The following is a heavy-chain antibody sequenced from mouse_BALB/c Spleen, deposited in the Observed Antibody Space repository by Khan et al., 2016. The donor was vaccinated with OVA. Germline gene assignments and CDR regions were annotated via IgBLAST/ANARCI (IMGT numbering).Heavy chain of an antibody. V-gene: IGHV1-77*01. CDR1: GYIFTDYN. J-gene: IGHJ3*01. CDR3: TREWAAGCHY. D-gene: IGHD1-2*01. Sequence: QVQLQQSGAELARPGASVKLSCKASGYIFTDYNINWMRQRTGQGHEWLGEMYPGSDNTYYNERFTGKATLTVDTSSRTAYMHLSSLTSEDSAVYFCTREWAAGCHYGGQGTLVTVSA. CDR2: MYPGSDNT.